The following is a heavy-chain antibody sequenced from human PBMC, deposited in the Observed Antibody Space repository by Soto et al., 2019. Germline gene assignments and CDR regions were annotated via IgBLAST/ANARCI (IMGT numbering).Heavy chain of an antibody. CDR1: GFTFSSYS. J-gene: IGHJ6*02. CDR3: AQHRRGATTPYYYYGMDV. Sequence: PGGSLRLSCAASGFTFSSYSMNWVRQAPGKGLEWVSSISSSSSYIYYADSVKGRFTISRDNAKNSLYLQMNSLRAEDTAVYYCAQHRRGATTPYYYYGMDVWGQGTTVTVSS. V-gene: IGHV3-21*01. CDR2: ISSSSSYI. D-gene: IGHD1-26*01.